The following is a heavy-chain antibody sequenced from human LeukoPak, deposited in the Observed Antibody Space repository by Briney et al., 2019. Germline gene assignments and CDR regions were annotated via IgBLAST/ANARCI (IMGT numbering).Heavy chain of an antibody. Sequence: PGGSLRLSCAASGFTFDDYAMHWVRQAPGKGLEWVSLISWDGGSTYYADSVKGRFTISRDNSKNSLYLQMNSLRTEDTALYYCAKGMVYAPFYYMDVWGKGTTVTVSS. CDR2: ISWDGGST. J-gene: IGHJ6*03. D-gene: IGHD2-8*01. CDR1: GFTFDDYA. V-gene: IGHV3-43*01. CDR3: AKGMVYAPFYYMDV.